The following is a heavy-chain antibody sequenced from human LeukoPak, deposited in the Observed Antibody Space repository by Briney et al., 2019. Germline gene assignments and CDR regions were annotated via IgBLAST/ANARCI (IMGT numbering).Heavy chain of an antibody. V-gene: IGHV4-31*03. CDR1: GGSISSGGYY. J-gene: IGHJ4*02. Sequence: PSETLSLTCTVSGGSISSGGYYWSWIRQHPGKGLEWIGYIYYSGSTYYNPSLKSRVTIPVDTSKNQFSLKLSSVTAADTAVYYCARGEDYYDSSGYPVYYFDYWGQGTLVTVSS. CDR3: ARGEDYYDSSGYPVYYFDY. D-gene: IGHD3-22*01. CDR2: IYYSGST.